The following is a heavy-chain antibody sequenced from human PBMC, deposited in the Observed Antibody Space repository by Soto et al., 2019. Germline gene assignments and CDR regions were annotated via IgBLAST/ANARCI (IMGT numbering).Heavy chain of an antibody. CDR3: ARGGGVGVAGSAAFDM. CDR1: GYPVTAYY. Sequence: QLHLVQSGAVVKKPGASVTVSCSASGYPVTAYYMHWVRQAPGRGLEWMGGINPATGAAKYTQTFQGRVTRTRDTPTGTVFKELSGLTSEDTADFYCARGGGVGVAGSAAFDMWGQGTLVTVSS. J-gene: IGHJ3*02. D-gene: IGHD3-3*01. CDR2: INPATGAA. V-gene: IGHV1-2*02.